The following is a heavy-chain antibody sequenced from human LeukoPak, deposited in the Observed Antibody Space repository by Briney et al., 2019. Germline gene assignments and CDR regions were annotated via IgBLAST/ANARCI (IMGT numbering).Heavy chain of an antibody. J-gene: IGHJ4*02. CDR2: IYHSGST. D-gene: IGHD1-26*01. V-gene: IGHV4-4*02. Sequence: SETLSLTCAVSGGSISSSNWWSWVRQPPGKGLEWIGEIYHSGSTNYNPSLKSRVTISVDTYKNQFSLKLSSVTAADTAVYYCARVSSGATTVDYWGQGTLVTVSS. CDR3: ARVSSGATTVDY. CDR1: GGSISSSNW.